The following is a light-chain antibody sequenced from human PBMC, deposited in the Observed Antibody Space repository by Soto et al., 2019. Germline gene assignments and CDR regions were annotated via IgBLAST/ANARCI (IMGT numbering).Light chain of an antibody. CDR1: QSLTSSY. V-gene: IGKV3-20*01. Sequence: EIVLTQSPGTLSLSPGERATLSCRASQSLTSSYLAWYQQKPGQAPRLLIYGASSRATGIPNRFSGSGCGTDFTLTISRLEPEDFALYYCQQYESSPPSYTFGQGTKLEIK. J-gene: IGKJ2*01. CDR2: GAS. CDR3: QQYESSPPSYT.